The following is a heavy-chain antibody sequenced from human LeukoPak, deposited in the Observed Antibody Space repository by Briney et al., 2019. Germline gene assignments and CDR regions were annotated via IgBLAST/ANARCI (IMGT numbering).Heavy chain of an antibody. CDR3: ASHGYGVAARLGWFDP. V-gene: IGHV4-38-2*01. D-gene: IGHD6-6*01. Sequence: PSETLSLTCAVSGYSISSGYYWGWIRQPPGKGLEWIGSIYHSGSTYYNPSLKSRVTISVDTSKNQFSLKLSSVTAADTAVYYCASHGYGVAARLGWFDPWGQGTLVTVSS. CDR2: IYHSGST. J-gene: IGHJ5*02. CDR1: GYSISSGYY.